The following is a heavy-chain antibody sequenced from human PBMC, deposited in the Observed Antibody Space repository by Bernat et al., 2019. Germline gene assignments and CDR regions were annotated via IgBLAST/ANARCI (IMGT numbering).Heavy chain of an antibody. J-gene: IGHJ5*02. D-gene: IGHD3-16*02. CDR3: AKDGGRIWGSYRGNWFDP. V-gene: IGHV3-23*01. Sequence: EVQLLESGGGLVQPGGSLRLSCAASGFTFSSYAMSWVRQAPGKGLEWVSAISGRGGSTYYADSVKGRFTISRDNSKNTLYLQMNSLRAEDTAVYYCAKDGGRIWGSYRGNWFDPWGQGTLVTVSS. CDR2: ISGRGGST. CDR1: GFTFSSYA.